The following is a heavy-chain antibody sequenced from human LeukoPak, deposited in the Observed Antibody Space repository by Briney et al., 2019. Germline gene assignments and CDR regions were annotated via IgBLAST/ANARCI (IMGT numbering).Heavy chain of an antibody. D-gene: IGHD3-22*01. V-gene: IGHV4-34*01. CDR3: ARERPPLGLLLRSAFDI. CDR2: INHSGST. Sequence: SETLSLTCAVYGGSFSGYYWSWICQPPGKGLEWIGEINHSGSTNYNPSLKSRVTISVDTSKNQFSLKLSSVTAADTAVYYCARERPPLGLLLRSAFDIWGQGTMVTVSS. CDR1: GGSFSGYY. J-gene: IGHJ3*02.